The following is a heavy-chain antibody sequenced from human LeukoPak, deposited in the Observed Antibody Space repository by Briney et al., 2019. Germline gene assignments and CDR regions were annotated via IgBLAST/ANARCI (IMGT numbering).Heavy chain of an antibody. V-gene: IGHV7-4-1*02. D-gene: IGHD2-15*01. CDR2: INTNTGNP. Sequence: ASVKVSCKASGYTFTGYYMHWVRQAPGQGLEWMGWINTNTGNPTYAQGFTGRFVFSLDTSVSTAYLQISSLKAEDTAVYYCARPEAIGYCSGGSCLQRGNDALDIWGQGTMVTVSS. J-gene: IGHJ3*02. CDR3: ARPEAIGYCSGGSCLQRGNDALDI. CDR1: GYTFTGYY.